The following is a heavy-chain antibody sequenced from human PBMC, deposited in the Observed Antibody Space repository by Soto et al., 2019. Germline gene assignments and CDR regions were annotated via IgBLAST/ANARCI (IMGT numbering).Heavy chain of an antibody. Sequence: QVPLVQSGAEVRKPGASVKVSCKASGYTFSSYAMHWVRQAPGQRLEWMGWFNAGYGNTKSSQKFQDRVTISRDTSASTAYMELTRLRSEDTAVYSCARDTGDGTFDFWGPGTLVTVSS. D-gene: IGHD7-27*01. CDR3: ARDTGDGTFDF. V-gene: IGHV1-3*01. CDR2: FNAGYGNT. J-gene: IGHJ4*02. CDR1: GYTFSSYA.